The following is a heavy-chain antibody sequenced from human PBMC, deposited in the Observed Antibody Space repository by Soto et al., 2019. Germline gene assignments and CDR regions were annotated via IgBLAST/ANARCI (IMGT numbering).Heavy chain of an antibody. J-gene: IGHJ4*02. D-gene: IGHD1-26*01. CDR3: ARGVGRYGSNLDY. V-gene: IGHV4-59*01. CDR1: GGSISSYC. Sequence: QVQLQESGPGLVKPSETLSLTCTVSGGSISSYCWSWVRQPPGEGLEWIANICNSGGTNYNPSHKSRVVISVDTSRSQFSLKLSSVTAADTAVYYCARGVGRYGSNLDYWGQGTLVTVSS. CDR2: ICNSGGT.